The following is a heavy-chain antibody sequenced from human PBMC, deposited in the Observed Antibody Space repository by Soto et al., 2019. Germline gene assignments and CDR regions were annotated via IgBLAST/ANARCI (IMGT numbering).Heavy chain of an antibody. D-gene: IGHD1-1*01. J-gene: IGHJ5*02. CDR1: GFTFNNYW. CDR2: INTDGSRT. V-gene: IGHV3-74*01. CDR3: AKVATGSYNWVDP. Sequence: HPGGSLRLSCASSGFTFNNYWMHWVRQAPGKGLVWVSRINTDGSRTNYADSVKGRFTISRDNAKNTLYLQMDSLRAEDTAVYYCAKVATGSYNWVDPWGQGTLVTVSS.